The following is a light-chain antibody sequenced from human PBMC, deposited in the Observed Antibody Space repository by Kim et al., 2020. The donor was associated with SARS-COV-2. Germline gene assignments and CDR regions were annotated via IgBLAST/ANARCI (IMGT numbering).Light chain of an antibody. Sequence: DIVMTQSPDSLAVSLGERATLNCKSSQTVLYNSNNKNYLAWYQQKPGQPPKLLIYWASIRASGVSDRFSGSGSETDFTLTISSLQAEDVAVYYCQQYYSTPPSFGQGTKLEIK. CDR3: QQYYSTPPS. V-gene: IGKV4-1*01. J-gene: IGKJ2*03. CDR2: WAS. CDR1: QTVLYNSNNKNY.